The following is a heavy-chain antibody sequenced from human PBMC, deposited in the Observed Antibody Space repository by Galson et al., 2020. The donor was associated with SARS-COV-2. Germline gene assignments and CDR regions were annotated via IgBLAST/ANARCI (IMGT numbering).Heavy chain of an antibody. CDR2: IHYSGST. CDR1: GASFTTYD. Sequence: SETLSLTCTVSGASFTTYDWSWIRQPPGKGLEWIGFIHYSGSTNYNPSLKSRVTISVDTSKNQFSLKLTSVTAADTALYYCARVRSSSFWHFDLWGRGTLVTVSS. D-gene: IGHD2-2*01. V-gene: IGHV4-59*01. J-gene: IGHJ2*01. CDR3: ARVRSSSFWHFDL.